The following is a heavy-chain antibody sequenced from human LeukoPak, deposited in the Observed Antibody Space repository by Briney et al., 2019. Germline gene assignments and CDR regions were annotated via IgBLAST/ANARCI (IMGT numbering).Heavy chain of an antibody. V-gene: IGHV3-7*01. J-gene: IGHJ4*02. CDR1: GFSFSNFW. D-gene: IGHD2-2*01. CDR2: MNPDGSAT. CDR3: ARTLVEVPGHSDLFDF. Sequence: GGSLRLPCGASGFSFSNFWMSWIRQAPGKGLERVANMNPDGSATYYLDSVKGRFTISRDNAKTSVYLQMNSLRPDDTAVYYCARTLVEVPGHSDLFDFWGQGTLVTVSS.